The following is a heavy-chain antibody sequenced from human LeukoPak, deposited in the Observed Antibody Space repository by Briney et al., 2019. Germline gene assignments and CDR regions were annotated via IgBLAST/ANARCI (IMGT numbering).Heavy chain of an antibody. D-gene: IGHD3-10*01. CDR3: AKDRVTIVRGVDY. V-gene: IGHV3-9*01. CDR1: GFTFSSFV. Sequence: GGSLRLSCAASGFTFSSFVMNWVRQAPGKGLEWVSGISWNSGSIGYADSVKGRFTISRDNAKNSLYLQMNSLRAEDTALYYCAKDRVTIVRGVDYWGQGTLVTVSS. J-gene: IGHJ4*02. CDR2: ISWNSGSI.